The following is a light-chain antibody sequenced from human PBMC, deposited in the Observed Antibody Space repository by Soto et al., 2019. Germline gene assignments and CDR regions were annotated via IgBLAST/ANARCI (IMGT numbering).Light chain of an antibody. CDR1: SSDVGYYNY. V-gene: IGLV2-14*03. J-gene: IGLJ1*01. Sequence: QSVLTQPASVSGPPGQSITISCTGTSSDVGYYNYVSWYQQHPGKATKLMIYDVRNRPSGVFNRFSGSKSANTASLTISGLQAEDEADYYCSSYTSSSTYVFGTGTKVTVL. CDR2: DVR. CDR3: SSYTSSSTYV.